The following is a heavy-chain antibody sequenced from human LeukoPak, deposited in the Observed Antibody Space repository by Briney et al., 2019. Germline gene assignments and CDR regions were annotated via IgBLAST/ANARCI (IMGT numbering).Heavy chain of an antibody. CDR3: LRRAASGYLDY. CDR2: TRNKANSYTT. V-gene: IGHV3-72*01. Sequence: GGSLRLSCAASGFTFSDYYMDWVRQAPGKGLEWVGRTRNKANSYTTEYAASVAGRFTMSRDDSKNSLWLQMNSLKTDDTAVYYCLRRAASGYLDYWGQGTLVTVSS. D-gene: IGHD3-22*01. J-gene: IGHJ4*02. CDR1: GFTFSDYY.